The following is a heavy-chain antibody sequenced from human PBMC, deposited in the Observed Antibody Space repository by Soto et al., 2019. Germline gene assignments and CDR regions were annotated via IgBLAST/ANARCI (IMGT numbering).Heavy chain of an antibody. CDR2: IYPGDSDT. V-gene: IGHV5-51*01. Sequence: GESLKISCKGSGYSFTSYWIGWVRQMPGKGLEWMGIIYPGDSDTRYSPSFQGQVTISADKSISTAYLQWSSLKASDTAMYYCARHLSGYSSGWYHFDYWGQGTLVTVSS. CDR3: ARHLSGYSSGWYHFDY. D-gene: IGHD6-19*01. CDR1: GYSFTSYW. J-gene: IGHJ4*02.